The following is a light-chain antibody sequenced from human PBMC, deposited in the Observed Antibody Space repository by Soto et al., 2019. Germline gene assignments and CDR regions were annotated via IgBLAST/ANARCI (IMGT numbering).Light chain of an antibody. CDR3: QHYTGYSGFT. J-gene: IGKJ4*01. V-gene: IGKV1-5*03. CDR2: TAS. CDR1: QSISSW. Sequence: DIQMTQSTSTLSASVGDRVTITCRASQSISSWLAWYQQKPGKAPNLLIHTASTLESGVPSRFSGSGSGTEFSLSISSLQPDDFATYYCQHYTGYSGFTFGGGTKVEIK.